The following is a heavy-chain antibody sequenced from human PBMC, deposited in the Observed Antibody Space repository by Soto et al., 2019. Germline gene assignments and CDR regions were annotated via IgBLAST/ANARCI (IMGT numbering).Heavy chain of an antibody. Sequence: QVQLVQSGAEVKKPGASVKVSCKASGYTFTSYGISWVRQAPGQGLEWMGWISAYNGNTNYAQKLQGRVTMTTDTSKSTAYMELRSLRSEDTAVYYCARDQFDSYGPKGGLDYWGQGTLVTVSS. D-gene: IGHD5-18*01. J-gene: IGHJ4*02. V-gene: IGHV1-18*01. CDR3: ARDQFDSYGPKGGLDY. CDR1: GYTFTSYG. CDR2: ISAYNGNT.